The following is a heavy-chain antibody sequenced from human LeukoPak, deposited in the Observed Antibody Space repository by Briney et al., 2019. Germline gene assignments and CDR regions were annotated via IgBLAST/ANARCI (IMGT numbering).Heavy chain of an antibody. D-gene: IGHD3-3*01. CDR3: ARDRNFGVALDYYMGV. CDR1: RNTFNEYC. J-gene: IGHJ6*03. Sequence: YRKASRNTFNEYCIRWVPHSPIQSLDWRRCTRAYNGDTNYPKSFQGRATMTTDTSTSTAYIELRSLRSDNTAVYFCARDRNFGVALDYYMGVWGKGTTVTVSS. CDR2: TRAYNGDT. V-gene: IGHV1-18*01.